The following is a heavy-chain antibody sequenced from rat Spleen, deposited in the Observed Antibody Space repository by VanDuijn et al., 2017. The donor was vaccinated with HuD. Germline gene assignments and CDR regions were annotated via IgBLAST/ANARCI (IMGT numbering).Heavy chain of an antibody. D-gene: IGHD1-11*01. CDR1: GFTFSDYY. CDR2: ISYEGSST. V-gene: IGHV5-22*01. J-gene: IGHJ2*01. Sequence: EVQLVESGGGLVQPGRSLKLSCAASGFTFSDYYMAWVRQAPQKGLEWVASISYEGSSTYYGDSVKGRFTISRDNTKSTLSLQMDSLRSEDTATYYCARRHYGYTDYFDYWGQGVMVPVSS. CDR3: ARRHYGYTDYFDY.